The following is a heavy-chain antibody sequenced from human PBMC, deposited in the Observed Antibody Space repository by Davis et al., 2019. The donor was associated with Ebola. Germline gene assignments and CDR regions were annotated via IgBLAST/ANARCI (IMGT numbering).Heavy chain of an antibody. V-gene: IGHV4-34*01. CDR2: INHSGST. Sequence: ESLKISCAASGFTFSSYEMNWVRQPPGKGLEWIGEINHSGSTNYNPSLKSRVTISVDTSKNQFSLKLSSVTAADTAVYYCARVRGSGSSYYYYYYYYGMDVWGQGTTVTVSS. D-gene: IGHD1-26*01. CDR1: GFTFSSYE. CDR3: ARVRGSGSSYYYYYYYYGMDV. J-gene: IGHJ6*02.